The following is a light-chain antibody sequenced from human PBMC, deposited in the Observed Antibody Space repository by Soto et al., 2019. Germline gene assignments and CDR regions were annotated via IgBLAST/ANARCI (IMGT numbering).Light chain of an antibody. CDR3: QSYDSSLSGVV. V-gene: IGLV1-40*01. CDR2: GSS. Sequence: QSVLTQPPSVSGAPGQGVTISCTGDSSNIGAGYDVHWYRQLPGTAPQLLIYGSSNRPSGVPDRFSGSKSGTSASLAIIGLQAEDEGEYYGQSYDSSLSGVVFGGGTKVTVL. CDR1: SSNIGAGYD. J-gene: IGLJ2*01.